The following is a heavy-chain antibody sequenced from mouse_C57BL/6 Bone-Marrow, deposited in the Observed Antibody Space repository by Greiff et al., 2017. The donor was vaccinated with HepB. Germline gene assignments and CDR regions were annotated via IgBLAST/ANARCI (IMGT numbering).Heavy chain of an antibody. CDR1: GYNFTSYW. J-gene: IGHJ4*01. CDR2: IDPNSGGT. V-gene: IGHV1-72*01. Sequence: VQLQQPGAELVKPGASVKLSCKASGYNFTSYWMHWVKQRPGRGLEWIGRIDPNSGGTKYNEKFKSKATLTVDKPSSTAYMQLSSLTSEDSAVYYCARCGEYAMDYWGQGTSVTVSS. CDR3: ARCGEYAMDY.